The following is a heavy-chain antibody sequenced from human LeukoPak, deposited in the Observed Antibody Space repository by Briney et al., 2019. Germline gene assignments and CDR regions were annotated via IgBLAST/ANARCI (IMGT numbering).Heavy chain of an antibody. Sequence: ASVKVSCKASGYTFTSYAMHWVRQAPGQRLEWMGWINAGNGNTKYSQEFQGRVTITRDTSASTAYMELSSLRSEDMAVYYCARGVPYYYDSSGYQFDYWGQGTLVTVSS. CDR3: ARGVPYYYDSSGYQFDY. CDR1: GYTFTSYA. CDR2: INAGNGNT. V-gene: IGHV1-3*03. D-gene: IGHD3-22*01. J-gene: IGHJ4*02.